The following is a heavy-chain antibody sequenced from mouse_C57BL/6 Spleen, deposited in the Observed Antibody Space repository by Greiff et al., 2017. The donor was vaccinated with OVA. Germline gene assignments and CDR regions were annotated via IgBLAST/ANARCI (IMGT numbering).Heavy chain of an antibody. CDR1: GYTFTSYW. V-gene: IGHV1-64*01. J-gene: IGHJ3*01. D-gene: IGHD2-5*01. Sequence: QVQLQQPGAELVKPGASVKLSCKASGYTFTSYWMHWVKQRPGQGLEWIGMIHPNSGSTNYNEKFKSKATLTVDKSSSTAYMQLSSLTSEDSAVYYCARELDYSNYWFAYWGQGTLVTVSA. CDR2: IHPNSGST. CDR3: ARELDYSNYWFAY.